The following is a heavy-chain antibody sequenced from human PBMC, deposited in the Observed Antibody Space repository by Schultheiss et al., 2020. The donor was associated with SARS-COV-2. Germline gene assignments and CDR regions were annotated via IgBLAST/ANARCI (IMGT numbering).Heavy chain of an antibody. Sequence: GGSLRLSCAASGFTFSSYAMSWVRQAPGKGLEWVSVIYSCGSTYYADSVKGRFTISRDNSKNTLYLQMNSLRAEDTAVYYCARDFGGSALDYWGQGTLVTVSS. J-gene: IGHJ4*02. V-gene: IGHV3-66*01. CDR1: GFTFSSYA. CDR3: ARDFGGSALDY. CDR2: IYSCGST. D-gene: IGHD2-15*01.